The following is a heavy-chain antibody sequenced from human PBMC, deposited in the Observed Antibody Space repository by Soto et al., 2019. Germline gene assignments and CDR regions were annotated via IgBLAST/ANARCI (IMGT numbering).Heavy chain of an antibody. CDR1: GGSFSGYY. CDR2: INHSGST. CDR3: ARVRIVVVPAAIGGWFDP. V-gene: IGHV4-34*01. D-gene: IGHD2-2*01. J-gene: IGHJ5*02. Sequence: SETLSLTCAVYGGSFSGYYWSWIRQPPGKGLEWIGEINHSGSTNYNPSLKSRVTISVDTSKNQFSLKLSSVTAADTAVYYCARVRIVVVPAAIGGWFDPWGQGTLVTVSS.